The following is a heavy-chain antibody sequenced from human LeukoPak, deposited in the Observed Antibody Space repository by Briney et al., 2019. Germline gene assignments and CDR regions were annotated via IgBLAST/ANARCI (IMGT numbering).Heavy chain of an antibody. V-gene: IGHV3-15*07. D-gene: IGHD5-12*01. Sequence: GGSLRLSCAASGFTFSNTWMNWVRQAPGKGLEWVGRIKSEIDGGATDYAAPVQGRFTISRDGSQATLYLQMNSLKTEDTAVYYCTTGGSVIVAGTRAFDIWGQGTMVTVSS. CDR1: GFTFSNTW. CDR2: IKSEIDGGAT. CDR3: TTGGSVIVAGTRAFDI. J-gene: IGHJ3*02.